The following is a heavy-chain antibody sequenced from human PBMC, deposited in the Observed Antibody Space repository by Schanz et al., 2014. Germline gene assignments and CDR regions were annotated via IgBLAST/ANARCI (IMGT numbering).Heavy chain of an antibody. CDR2: ISYDGRNK. Sequence: VQLVESGGGFVQPGGSLRLSCAVSGFTVSSNHMSWVRQAPGKGLEWVAVISYDGRNKYYADSVRGRFTISRDRFQNTLYLRMSSLRAEDTAVYYCARPRFDYGEVDYWGQGTLVTVSS. CDR1: GFTVSSNH. D-gene: IGHD4-17*01. V-gene: IGHV3-30*14. J-gene: IGHJ4*02. CDR3: ARPRFDYGEVDY.